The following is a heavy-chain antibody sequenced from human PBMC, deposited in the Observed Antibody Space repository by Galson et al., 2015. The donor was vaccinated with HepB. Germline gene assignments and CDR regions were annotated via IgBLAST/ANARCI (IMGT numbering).Heavy chain of an antibody. D-gene: IGHD3-10*01. J-gene: IGHJ5*02. CDR2: ISSSGNTI. Sequence: SLRLSCAASGFTFSDYYVGWVRQAPGKGLQWVSDISSSGNTIYYADSVKGRFTISRDNAKNSLYLQMNSLRVEDTAVYYCVRAAGWFDPWGQGTLVTVSS. CDR1: GFTFSDYY. CDR3: VRAAGWFDP. V-gene: IGHV3-11*01.